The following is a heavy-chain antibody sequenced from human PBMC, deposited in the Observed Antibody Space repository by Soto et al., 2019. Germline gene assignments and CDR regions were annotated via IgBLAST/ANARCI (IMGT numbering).Heavy chain of an antibody. V-gene: IGHV3-7*01. CDR1: GFTFSSYW. Sequence: GSLRLSCAASGFTFSSYWMSWVRQAPGKGLEWVANIKQDGSEKYYVDSVKGRFTISRDNAKNSLYLQMNSLRAEDTAVYYCARDDRFLEWSRLGYYYGMDVWGQGNTVTVSS. J-gene: IGHJ6*02. D-gene: IGHD3-3*01. CDR2: IKQDGSEK. CDR3: ARDDRFLEWSRLGYYYGMDV.